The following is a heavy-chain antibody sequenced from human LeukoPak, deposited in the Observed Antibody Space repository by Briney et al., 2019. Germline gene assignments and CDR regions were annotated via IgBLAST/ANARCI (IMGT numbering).Heavy chain of an antibody. D-gene: IGHD4-17*01. CDR3: ARSDYGDSYY. Sequence: SQTLSLTCTVSGGSISSGSYYWSWIRQPAGKGLEWIGRIYTSGSTNYNPSLKSRVTISVDTSKKQFSLKLSSVTAADTAVYYCARSDYGDSYYWGQGTLVTVSS. CDR1: GGSISSGSYY. CDR2: IYTSGST. V-gene: IGHV4-61*02. J-gene: IGHJ4*02.